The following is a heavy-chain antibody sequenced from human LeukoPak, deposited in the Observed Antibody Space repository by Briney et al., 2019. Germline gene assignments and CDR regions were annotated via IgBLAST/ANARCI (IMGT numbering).Heavy chain of an antibody. CDR2: ISGSGGTT. V-gene: IGHV3-23*01. CDR1: GFTFTSYW. D-gene: IGHD5-24*01. J-gene: IGHJ4*02. CDR3: ATRRDGYKIFDY. Sequence: GGSLRLSCAASGFTFTSYWMSWVRQAPGKGLEWVSAISGSGGTTYYADSVKGRFTISRDNSKNTLYLQMNSLRAEDTAVYYCATRRDGYKIFDYWGQGTLVTVSS.